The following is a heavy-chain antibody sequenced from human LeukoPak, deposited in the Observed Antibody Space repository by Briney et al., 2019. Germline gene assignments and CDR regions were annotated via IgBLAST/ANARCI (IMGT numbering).Heavy chain of an antibody. J-gene: IGHJ4*02. CDR3: ARDNAAAAGTRFDY. V-gene: IGHV3-21*01. Sequence: GGSLRLSCAASGFTFSSYSMNWVRQAPGKGLEWVSSISSSSSYIYYADSVKGRFTISRDNAKNSLYLQMNSLRAEDTAVYCCARDNAAAAGTRFDYRGQGTLVTVSS. CDR2: ISSSSSYI. CDR1: GFTFSSYS. D-gene: IGHD6-13*01.